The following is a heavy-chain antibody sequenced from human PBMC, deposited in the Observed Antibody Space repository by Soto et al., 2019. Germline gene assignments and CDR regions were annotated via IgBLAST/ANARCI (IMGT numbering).Heavy chain of an antibody. Sequence: QVQLVESGGGVVQPGRSLRLSCAASGFTFSSYAMHWVRQAPGKGLEWVAVMSYDGTNKYYADSVKGRFTISRDDSKNTLYLQMNSLRVEDTALYFWARDFGGNSRLYYFDYWGQGTLVTGSS. CDR3: ARDFGGNSRLYYFDY. CDR1: GFTFSSYA. J-gene: IGHJ4*02. CDR2: MSYDGTNK. V-gene: IGHV3-30-3*01. D-gene: IGHD2-21*02.